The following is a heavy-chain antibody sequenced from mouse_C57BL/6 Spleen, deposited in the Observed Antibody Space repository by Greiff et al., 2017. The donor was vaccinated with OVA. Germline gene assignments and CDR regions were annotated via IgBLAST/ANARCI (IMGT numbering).Heavy chain of an antibody. D-gene: IGHD1-1*01. CDR2: IDPSDSYT. CDR3: ASSGSSSPGWYFDV. V-gene: IGHV1-69*01. CDR1: GYTFTSYW. Sequence: QVHVKQPGAELVMPGASVKLSCKASGYTFTSYWMHWVKQRPGQGLEWIGEIDPSDSYTNYNQKFKGKSTLTVDKSSSTAYMQLSSLTSEDSAVYYCASSGSSSPGWYFDVWGTGTTVTVSS. J-gene: IGHJ1*03.